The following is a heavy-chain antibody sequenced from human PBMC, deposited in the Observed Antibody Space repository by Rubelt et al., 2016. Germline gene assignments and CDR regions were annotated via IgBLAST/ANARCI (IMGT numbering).Heavy chain of an antibody. D-gene: IGHD5-24*01. CDR2: MNPNSGNT. J-gene: IGHJ4*02. Sequence: DINWVRQATGQGLEWMGWMNPNSGNTGYAQKFQGRVTFTADKFTSTAYMELSSLRSEDTAVYYCARGAHLDGYNWRGKGDYWGLGTLVTVSS. V-gene: IGHV1-8*03. CDR1: D. CDR3: ARGAHLDGYNWRGKGDY.